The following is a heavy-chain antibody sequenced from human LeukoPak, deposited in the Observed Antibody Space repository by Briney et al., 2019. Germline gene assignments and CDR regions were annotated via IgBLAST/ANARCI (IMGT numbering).Heavy chain of an antibody. D-gene: IGHD3-22*01. J-gene: IGHJ4*02. Sequence: GGSLRLTCAASGFTFSSYGMHWVRQAPGKGLEWVAVMWYDGSNKYYADSVKGRFTISRDNSKNTLYLQMNSLRAEDTAVYYCAKGTRHGLDSSGYYFDYWGQGTLVTVSS. CDR3: AKGTRHGLDSSGYYFDY. CDR1: GFTFSSYG. V-gene: IGHV3-33*06. CDR2: MWYDGSNK.